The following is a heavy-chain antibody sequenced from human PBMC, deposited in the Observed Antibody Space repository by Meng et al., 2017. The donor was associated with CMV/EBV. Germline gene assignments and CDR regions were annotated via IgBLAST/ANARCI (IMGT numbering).Heavy chain of an antibody. CDR2: IGTAGDT. J-gene: IGHJ6*02. Sequence: GESLKISCAASGFTFSSYDMHWVRQATGKVLEWVSAIGTAGDTNYPGSVKGRFTISRENAKNSLYLQMNSLRAGDTAVYYCARGSSTSSGGVYYYYGMDVWGQGTTVTVSS. V-gene: IGHV3-13*01. CDR1: GFTFSSYD. D-gene: IGHD2-2*01. CDR3: ARGSSTSSGGVYYYYGMDV.